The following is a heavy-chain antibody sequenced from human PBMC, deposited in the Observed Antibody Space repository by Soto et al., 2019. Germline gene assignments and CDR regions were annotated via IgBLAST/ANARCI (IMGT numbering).Heavy chain of an antibody. Sequence: EVLLVESGGGVVQPGGSLKLSCVASGFVFKDSSIHWVRQASGKGLEWVGRIRDRAYNYATAYTASVKGRFTISRDDLTNTAYLQLDSLNAGDTAIYYCTRLISAAQDYWGQGTLVTVSS. D-gene: IGHD3-10*01. CDR2: IRDRAYNYAT. J-gene: IGHJ4*02. V-gene: IGHV3-73*01. CDR1: GFVFKDSS. CDR3: TRLISAAQDY.